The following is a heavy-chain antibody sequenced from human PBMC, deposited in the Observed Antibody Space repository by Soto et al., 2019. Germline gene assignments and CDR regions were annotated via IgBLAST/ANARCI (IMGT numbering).Heavy chain of an antibody. CDR2: IYYSGST. D-gene: IGHD1-1*01. V-gene: IGHV4-39*01. J-gene: IGHJ6*02. Sequence: PSETLSLTCTVSGGSISSSSYYWGWIRQPPGKGLEWIGSIYYSGSTYYNPSLKSRVTISVDTSKNQFSLKLISVTAADTAVYYCARLRGSPPLDYYGMDVWGEETTVTVS. CDR3: ARLRGSPPLDYYGMDV. CDR1: GGSISSSSYY.